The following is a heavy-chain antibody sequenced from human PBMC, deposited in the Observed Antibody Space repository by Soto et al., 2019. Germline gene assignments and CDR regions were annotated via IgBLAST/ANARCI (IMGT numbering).Heavy chain of an antibody. D-gene: IGHD2-15*01. CDR2: RYYSEST. CDR3: ARTKCSGGSCYSWSLDY. CDR1: GCSLTTGGYY. J-gene: IGHJ4*02. V-gene: IGHV4-31*03. Sequence: PXETLSLTCTVSGCSLTTGGYYWSWIRQLPGKGLEWIGHRYYSESTYYNPSLKSRVSISLDTSKNQFSLKLSFVTAADTAMYYCARTKCSGGSCYSWSLDYWGQGTPVTVSS.